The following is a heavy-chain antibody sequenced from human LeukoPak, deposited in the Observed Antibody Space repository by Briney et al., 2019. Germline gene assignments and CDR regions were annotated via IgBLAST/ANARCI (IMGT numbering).Heavy chain of an antibody. CDR3: AKGDRIAVAGLFDY. CDR2: ISGSGGST. CDR1: GFTFSSYG. J-gene: IGHJ4*02. D-gene: IGHD6-19*01. Sequence: PGGSLRLSCAASGFTFSSYGMHWVRQAPGKGLEWVSAISGSGGSTYYADSVKGRFTISRDNSKNTLYLQMNSLRAEDTAVYYCAKGDRIAVAGLFDYWGQGTLVTVSS. V-gene: IGHV3-23*01.